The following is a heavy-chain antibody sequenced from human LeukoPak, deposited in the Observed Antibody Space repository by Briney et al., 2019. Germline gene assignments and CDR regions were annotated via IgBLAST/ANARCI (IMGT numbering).Heavy chain of an antibody. V-gene: IGHV1-2*02. CDR3: ARDGPGSGKTYFDY. D-gene: IGHD3-10*01. CDR1: GGTFSSST. J-gene: IGHJ4*02. Sequence: GASVKVSCKASGGTFSSSTISWVRQAPGQGLEWMGWINPNSGGTNYAQKFQGRVTMTRDTSISTAYMELSRLSSDDTAVYYCARDGPGSGKTYFDYWGQGTLVTVSS. CDR2: INPNSGGT.